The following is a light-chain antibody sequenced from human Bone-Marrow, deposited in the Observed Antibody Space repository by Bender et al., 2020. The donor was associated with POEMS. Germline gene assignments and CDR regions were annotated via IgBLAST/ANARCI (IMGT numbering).Light chain of an antibody. J-gene: IGLJ2*01. CDR3: SSYTSSSTFVV. V-gene: IGLV2-8*01. CDR2: EVG. CDR1: SSDVGVYDY. Sequence: QSALTQPPSVSGSPGQSVTISCTGTSSDVGVYDYVSWYQQHPGKAPKLLIYEVGKRPSGVPDRFSGSKSGNTASLTISGLQAEDEADYYCSSYTSSSTFVVFGGGTKLTVL.